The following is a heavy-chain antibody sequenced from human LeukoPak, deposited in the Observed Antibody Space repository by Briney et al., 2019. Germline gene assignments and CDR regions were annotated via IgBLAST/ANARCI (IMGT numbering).Heavy chain of an antibody. J-gene: IGHJ5*02. CDR2: ISGSGGST. D-gene: IGHD3-10*01. Sequence: GGSLRLSCAASGFTFSSYAMSWVRQAPGRGLEWVSAISGSGGSTYYADSVKGRFTISRDNAKNSLYLQMNSLRAEDTAVYYCARDRLTYYYGSGSPPAVQLWFDPWGQGTLVTVSS. CDR3: ARDRLTYYYGSGSPPAVQLWFDP. V-gene: IGHV3-23*01. CDR1: GFTFSSYA.